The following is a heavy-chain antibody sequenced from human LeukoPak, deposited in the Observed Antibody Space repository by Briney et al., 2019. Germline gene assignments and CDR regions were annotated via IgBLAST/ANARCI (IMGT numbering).Heavy chain of an antibody. D-gene: IGHD1-26*01. CDR3: ARDSPSGSYLASFDY. CDR2: INPSGGST. J-gene: IGHJ4*02. V-gene: IGHV1-46*01. CDR1: GYTFTSYY. Sequence: ASVKVSCKASGYTFTSYYMHWVRQAPGQGLEWMGIINPSGGSTSYAQKFQGRVTMTRDTSTSTVYMELSSLSSEDTAVYYCARDSPSGSYLASFDYWGQGTLVTVSS.